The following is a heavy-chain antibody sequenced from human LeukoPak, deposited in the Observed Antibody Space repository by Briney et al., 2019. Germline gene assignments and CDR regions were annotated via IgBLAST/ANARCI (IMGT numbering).Heavy chain of an antibody. CDR3: ARATYYDFWSGFLHNNYYYYYMDV. J-gene: IGHJ6*03. CDR2: IKQDGSEK. V-gene: IGHV3-7*01. CDR1: GFTFSSYW. D-gene: IGHD3-3*01. Sequence: PGGSLRLSCAASGFTFSSYWMSWVRQAPGKGLEWVANIKQDGSEKYYVDSVKGRFTISRDNAKNSLYLQMNSLRAEDTAVYYCARATYYDFWSGFLHNNYYYYYMDVWGKGTTVTVSS.